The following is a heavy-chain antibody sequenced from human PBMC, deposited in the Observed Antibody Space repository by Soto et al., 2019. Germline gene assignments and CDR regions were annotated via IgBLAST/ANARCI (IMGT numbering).Heavy chain of an antibody. Sequence: QVQLVQSGAEVKKPGSSVKVSCKASGGTFSRDAISWVRQAPGQGLEWMGGIIPMFGTAKYAQKLQGRLTITADESTSTAYMELRSLRSEDTAMYYCARGVVVVAASQLGWFDPWGQGTLVTVSS. J-gene: IGHJ5*02. CDR3: ARGVVVVAASQLGWFDP. V-gene: IGHV1-69*01. D-gene: IGHD2-15*01. CDR2: IIPMFGTA. CDR1: GGTFSRDA.